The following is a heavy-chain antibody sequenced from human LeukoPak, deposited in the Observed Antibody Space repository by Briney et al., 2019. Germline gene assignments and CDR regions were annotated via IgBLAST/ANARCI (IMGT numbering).Heavy chain of an antibody. D-gene: IGHD3-10*01. J-gene: IGHJ5*02. V-gene: IGHV1-2*02. Sequence: GASVKVSCKASGYTFTGYYMHWVRQAPGQGLEWMGWINPNSGGTNYAQKFQGRVTMTRDTSISTAYMELSRLRSDDTAVYYCARDTYYYGSGSPNENWFDPWGQGTPVTVSS. CDR3: ARDTYYYGSGSPNENWFDP. CDR2: INPNSGGT. CDR1: GYTFTGYY.